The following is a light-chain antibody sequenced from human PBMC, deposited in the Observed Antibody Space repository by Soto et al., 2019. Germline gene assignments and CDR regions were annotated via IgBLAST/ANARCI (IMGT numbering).Light chain of an antibody. CDR3: SSYTSSTTVL. Sequence: QSVLTQPAAVSGSPGQSITISCTGSSGDVGGYKYVSWYQQHPGKAPKLMIYEVSNRPSGVSDRVSGSKSGNTASLTISGLQAEDEADYYCSSYTSSTTVLFGGGTKVTVL. CDR2: EVS. CDR1: SGDVGGYKY. V-gene: IGLV2-14*01. J-gene: IGLJ2*01.